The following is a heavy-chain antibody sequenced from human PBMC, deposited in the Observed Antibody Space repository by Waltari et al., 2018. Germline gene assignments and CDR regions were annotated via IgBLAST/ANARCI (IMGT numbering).Heavy chain of an antibody. J-gene: IGHJ5*02. CDR1: GYSCTNYW. V-gene: IGHV5-10-1*01. Sequence: EVQLVQSGAEVKKSGESLRISCKGSGYSCTNYWIIWVRQMPGKGLEWMGRIDPSDSYTSYSPSFEGHVTISADKSISTAYLQWSSLKASDTAMYYCATYSGFTNWFDPWGQGTLVTVSP. D-gene: IGHD5-12*01. CDR3: ATYSGFTNWFDP. CDR2: IDPSDSYT.